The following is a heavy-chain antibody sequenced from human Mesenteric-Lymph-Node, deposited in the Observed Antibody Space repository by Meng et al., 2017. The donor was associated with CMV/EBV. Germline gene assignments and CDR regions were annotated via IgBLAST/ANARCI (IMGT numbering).Heavy chain of an antibody. J-gene: IGHJ6*02. Sequence: GESLKISCADSGFTFSSYTMNWVRQAPGKGLEWVSGINWNGGSTGYADSVKGRFTISRDNAKNSLYLQMNSLRAEDTAVYYCAREYCSGGSCYYYYYGMDVWGQGTTVTVSS. V-gene: IGHV3-20*04. CDR1: GFTFSSYT. CDR2: INWNGGST. D-gene: IGHD2-15*01. CDR3: AREYCSGGSCYYYYYGMDV.